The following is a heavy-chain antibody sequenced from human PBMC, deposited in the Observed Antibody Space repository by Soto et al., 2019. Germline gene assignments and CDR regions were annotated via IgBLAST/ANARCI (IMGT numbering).Heavy chain of an antibody. Sequence: EVQLVESGGTLVQPGRSLRLSCAASGFTFDDYAMHWVRQAPGKGLEWVSGISWNRGSIGYADSVKGRFTISRDNAKNSLYLQMNSLRAEDTALYYCAKGTATNFHYYYGMDVWGQGTTVTVSS. CDR3: AKGTATNFHYYYGMDV. CDR2: ISWNRGSI. D-gene: IGHD2-15*01. CDR1: GFTFDDYA. V-gene: IGHV3-9*01. J-gene: IGHJ6*02.